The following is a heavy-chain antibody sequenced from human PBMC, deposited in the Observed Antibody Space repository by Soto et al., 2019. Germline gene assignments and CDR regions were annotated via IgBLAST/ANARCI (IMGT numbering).Heavy chain of an antibody. V-gene: IGHV3-66*01. CDR1: GFDASVNF. CDR2: INNAGTT. CDR3: VRENYYYGMDV. Sequence: EVQLVESGGTLVQPGGSLRLSCAASGFDASVNFMTWVRQAPGKGLEWVSVINNAGTTFYADSVMDRFTISRDNSRNTVYLQMSSLRVDDTAMYYCVRENYYYGMDVWGQGTAVTVSS. J-gene: IGHJ6*02.